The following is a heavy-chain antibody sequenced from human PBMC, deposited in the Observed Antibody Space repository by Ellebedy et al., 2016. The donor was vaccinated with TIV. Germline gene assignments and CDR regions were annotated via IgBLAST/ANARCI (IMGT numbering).Heavy chain of an antibody. J-gene: IGHJ6*03. V-gene: IGHV3-21*01. CDR3: ARDQGYSSSLYYMDV. CDR1: GFTFSSYS. CDR2: ISSSSSYI. D-gene: IGHD6-13*01. Sequence: GESLKISXAASGFTFSSYSMHWVRQAPGKGLEWVSSISSSSSYIYYADSVKGRFTISRDNAKNSLYLQMNSLRAEDTAVYYCARDQGYSSSLYYMDVWGKGTTVTVSS.